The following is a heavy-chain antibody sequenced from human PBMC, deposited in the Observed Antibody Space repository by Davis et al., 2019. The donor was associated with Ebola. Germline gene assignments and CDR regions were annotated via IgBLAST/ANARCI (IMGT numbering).Heavy chain of an antibody. V-gene: IGHV4-59*12. CDR3: ARVAYYYDSSGYHNGGFDY. J-gene: IGHJ4*02. CDR1: GGSLSSYY. Sequence: SETLSLTCTVSGGSLSSYYWSWIWQPPGKGLGWIGYIYYSGSPYYNPSLKSRVTISVDTSKNQFSLNLSSVTAADTAVYYCARVAYYYDSSGYHNGGFDYWGQGTLVTVSS. CDR2: IYYSGSP. D-gene: IGHD3-22*01.